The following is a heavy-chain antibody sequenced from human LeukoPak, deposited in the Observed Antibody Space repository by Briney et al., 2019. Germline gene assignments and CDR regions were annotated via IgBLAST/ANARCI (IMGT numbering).Heavy chain of an antibody. Sequence: GGSLRLSCAASGFTFSSYIMNWVRQAPGKGLEWVASISSSSNYIYYADSVKGRFTISRDNAKNSLYLQMNSLRAEDTAVYYCARGQFRYYDSSGYYGPDYWGQGTLVTVSS. CDR3: ARGQFRYYDSSGYYGPDY. J-gene: IGHJ4*02. CDR2: ISSSSNYI. D-gene: IGHD3-22*01. V-gene: IGHV3-21*01. CDR1: GFTFSSYI.